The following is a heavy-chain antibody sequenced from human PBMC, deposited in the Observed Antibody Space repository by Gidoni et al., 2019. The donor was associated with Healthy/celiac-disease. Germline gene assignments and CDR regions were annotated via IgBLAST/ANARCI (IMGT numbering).Heavy chain of an antibody. CDR2: IWYDGSNK. CDR3: ARDRYYYGSGSRYYFDY. Sequence: QVQLVESGGGVVQPGRSLRLSCAASGFTFSSYGMHWVRQAPGKGLEWVAVIWYDGSNKYYADSVKGRFTISRDNSKNTLYLQMNSLRAEDTAVYYCARDRYYYGSGSRYYFDYWGQGTLVTVSS. J-gene: IGHJ4*02. CDR1: GFTFSSYG. D-gene: IGHD3-10*01. V-gene: IGHV3-33*01.